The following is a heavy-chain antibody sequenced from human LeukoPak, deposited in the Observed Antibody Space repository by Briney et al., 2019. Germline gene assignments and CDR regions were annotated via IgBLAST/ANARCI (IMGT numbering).Heavy chain of an antibody. V-gene: IGHV3-7*01. CDR2: IKQDGSEK. CDR3: ARVTVTIFTRNLHFDY. CDR1: GFTFSSYW. Sequence: GGSLRLSCAASGFTFSSYWMSWVRQAPGKGLEWVANIKQDGSEKYYVDSVKGRFTISRDNAKNSLYLQMNSLRAEDTAVYYCARVTVTIFTRNLHFDYWGQGTLVTVSS. D-gene: IGHD3-9*01. J-gene: IGHJ4*02.